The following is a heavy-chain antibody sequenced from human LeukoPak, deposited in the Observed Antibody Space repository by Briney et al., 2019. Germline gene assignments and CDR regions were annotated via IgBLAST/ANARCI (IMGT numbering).Heavy chain of an antibody. Sequence: ASVKVSCKASGFTFTAYHMHWVRQAPGQGLEWMGWMNPNSGNTGYAQKFQGRVTMTRNTSISTAYMELSSLRSEDTAVYYCARGGSTMVRGDRWGQGTLVTVSS. D-gene: IGHD3-10*01. CDR1: GFTFTAYH. J-gene: IGHJ4*02. CDR3: ARGGSTMVRGDR. V-gene: IGHV1-8*02. CDR2: MNPNSGNT.